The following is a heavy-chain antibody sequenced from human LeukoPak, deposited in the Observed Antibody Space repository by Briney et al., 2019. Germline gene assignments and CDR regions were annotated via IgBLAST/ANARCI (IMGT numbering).Heavy chain of an antibody. V-gene: IGHV3-7*05. J-gene: IGHJ4*02. Sequence: GGSLRLSCAASGFTFSSYWMSWVRQAPGKGLEWVANIKQDGSEKYYVDSVKGRFTISRDNAKNSLYLQMNSLRAEDTAVYYCAGDLGSGSYSHFVDYWGQGTLVTVSS. CDR3: AGDLGSGSYSHFVDY. CDR2: IKQDGSEK. CDR1: GFTFSSYW. D-gene: IGHD1-26*01.